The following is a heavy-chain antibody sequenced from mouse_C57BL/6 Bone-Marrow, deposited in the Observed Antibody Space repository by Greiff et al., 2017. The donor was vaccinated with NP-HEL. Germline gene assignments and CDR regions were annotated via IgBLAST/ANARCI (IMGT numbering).Heavy chain of an antibody. J-gene: IGHJ2*01. CDR2: IYPRSGNT. CDR1: GYTFTSYG. CDR3: ARRKSS. Sequence: VKLMESGAELARPGASVKLSCKASGYTFTSYGISWVKQRTGQGLEWIGEIYPRSGNTYYNEKFKGKATLTADKSSSTAYMELRSLTSEDSAVYFCARRKSSWGQGTTLTVSS. V-gene: IGHV1-81*01.